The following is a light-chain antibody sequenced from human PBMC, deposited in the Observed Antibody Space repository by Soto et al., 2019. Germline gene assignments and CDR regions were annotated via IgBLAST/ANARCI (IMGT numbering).Light chain of an antibody. J-gene: IGLJ2*01. V-gene: IGLV2-14*01. CDR2: DVS. CDR1: SSDVGGYNY. CDR3: SSYSSSSTPVV. Sequence: QSALTQPASVSGSPGQSITISCTGTSSDVGGYNYVSWYQQHPGKVPKLMIFDVSNRPSGDSNRFSGSKSGNTASLTISGLQAEDEADYYCSSYSSSSTPVVFGGGTKLTVL.